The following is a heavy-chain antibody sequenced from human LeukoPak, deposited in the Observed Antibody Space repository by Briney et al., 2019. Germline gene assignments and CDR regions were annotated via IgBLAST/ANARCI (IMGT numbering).Heavy chain of an antibody. V-gene: IGHV1-3*01. Sequence: ASAKVSCKASGYTFTRYAMHWVRLAPGQRLEWMGWINAGNGNTKYSQKFQGRVTITRDTSASTAYMELSSLRSEDTAVYYCARVKDGDYTLSNWGQGTLVTVSS. D-gene: IGHD4-17*01. CDR3: ARVKDGDYTLSN. CDR1: GYTFTRYA. J-gene: IGHJ4*02. CDR2: INAGNGNT.